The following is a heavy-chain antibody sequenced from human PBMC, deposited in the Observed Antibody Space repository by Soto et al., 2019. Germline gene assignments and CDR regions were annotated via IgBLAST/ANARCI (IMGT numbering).Heavy chain of an antibody. CDR3: ARGFPSL. D-gene: IGHD2-21*01. V-gene: IGHV4-34*01. J-gene: IGHJ4*02. CDR2: INHSGST. Sequence: SEMLSLTCAVYGGSFSGCYWSWIRQPPGKGLEWIGEINHSGSTNYNPSLKSRVTISVDTSKNQFSLKLSSVTAADAAVYYCARGFPSLWGQGTLVTVSS. CDR1: GGSFSGCY.